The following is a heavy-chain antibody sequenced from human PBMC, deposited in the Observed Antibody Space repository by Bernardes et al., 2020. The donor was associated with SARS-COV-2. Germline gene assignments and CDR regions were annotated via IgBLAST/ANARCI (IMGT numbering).Heavy chain of an antibody. V-gene: IGHV3-74*03. J-gene: IGHJ4*02. CDR1: ESTSRDSG. CDR3: ARDRYGANDY. CDR2: INKDGTTP. Sequence: GGSLSLSCDASESTSRDSGMPWTRNAPGRGLCGFSLINKDGTTPPCAASVKARFTLSRDNSKNTLYLQMNSLRAEDTAVYFCARDRYGANDYWGQGTLVTVAS. D-gene: IGHD4-17*01.